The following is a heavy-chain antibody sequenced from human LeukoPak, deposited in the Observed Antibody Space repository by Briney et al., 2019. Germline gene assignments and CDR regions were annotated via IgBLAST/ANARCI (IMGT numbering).Heavy chain of an antibody. Sequence: GGSLRLSCAASGFMFYDYHMHWVRQAPGKGLEWVALMSYDGRDQYFTDSVQGRFTVSRDTSNNTLYLQMNSLRPEDTAIYYCARGGKLEPTAMASWGQGSLVVVSS. CDR2: MSYDGRDQ. CDR3: ARGGKLEPTAMAS. CDR1: GFMFYDYH. V-gene: IGHV3-30*03. J-gene: IGHJ5*02. D-gene: IGHD5-18*01.